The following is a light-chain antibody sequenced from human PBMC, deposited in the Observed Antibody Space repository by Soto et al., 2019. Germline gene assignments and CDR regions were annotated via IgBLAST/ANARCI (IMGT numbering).Light chain of an antibody. CDR1: QIISSY. CDR3: HQSYSTPWT. J-gene: IGKJ1*01. V-gene: IGKV1-39*01. CDR2: GAS. Sequence: DIQMTQSPSSLSASIGDRVTITCRASQIISSYLNWYQQKPGKAPKLLIYGASSLQGGVPSRFSGSESGTDFTLIISTLQPEDIATYYCHQSYSTPWTFGQGTKVEIK.